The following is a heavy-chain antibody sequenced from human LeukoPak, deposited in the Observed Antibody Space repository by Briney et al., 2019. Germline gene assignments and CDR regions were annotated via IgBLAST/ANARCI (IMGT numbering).Heavy chain of an antibody. CDR1: GFTFSSYA. CDR3: GKEGNAARRGP. Sequence: GRSLRLSCAASGFTFSSYAISWVRQPPGKGLELVSATSVSGGSTYYAASVKGRFTISRDNSKNTLHLQRSSLRAEETAVYYCGKEGNAARRGPLGQGTLVTVSS. V-gene: IGHV3-23*01. D-gene: IGHD6-6*01. CDR2: TSVSGGST. J-gene: IGHJ5*02.